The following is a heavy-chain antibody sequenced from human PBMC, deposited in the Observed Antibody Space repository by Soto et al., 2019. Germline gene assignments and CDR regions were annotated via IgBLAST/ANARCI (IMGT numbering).Heavy chain of an antibody. D-gene: IGHD6-19*01. J-gene: IGHJ4*02. CDR1: GFTFRSYS. CDR3: ACNAVAGTGATFAY. CDR2: ISSTSSYI. V-gene: IGHV3-21*01. Sequence: GGSLRLSCAASGFTFRSYSMNWVRQAPGKGLEWVSSISSTSSYIYYADSVKGRFTISRDSAKNSLYLQMNSLRAEDTAVYYCACNAVAGTGATFAYWGQGTLVTVSS.